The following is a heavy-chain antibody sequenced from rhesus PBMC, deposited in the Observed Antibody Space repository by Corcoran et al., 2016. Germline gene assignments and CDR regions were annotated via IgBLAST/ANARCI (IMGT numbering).Heavy chain of an antibody. CDR2: ISGSGGST. D-gene: IGHD3-16*01. Sequence: QLQLQESGPGLVKPSETLSLTCAVSGGSISSNYWSWIRQPPGKGLEWIGRISGSGGSTDYDPSLKSRVTISTDTSKNQFSLKLSSVTAADTAVYYCARAPGLGGVVITSLYYFDYWGQGVLVTVSS. J-gene: IGHJ4*01. CDR3: ARAPGLGGVVITSLYYFDY. V-gene: IGHV4-173*01. CDR1: GGSISSNY.